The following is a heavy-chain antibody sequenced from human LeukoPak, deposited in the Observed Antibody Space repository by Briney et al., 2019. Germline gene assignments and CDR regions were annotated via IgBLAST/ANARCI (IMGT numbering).Heavy chain of an antibody. CDR1: GFTFSSYG. J-gene: IGHJ4*02. Sequence: GGSLRLSCAASGFTFSSYGMHWVRQAPGKGLEWVAVISYDGSNKYYADSVKGRFTISRDNSKNTLYLQMNGLRGEDTAVYYCAKDMQTWPRFPDYWGQGTLVTVSS. D-gene: IGHD5-12*01. CDR2: ISYDGSNK. CDR3: AKDMQTWPRFPDY. V-gene: IGHV3-30*18.